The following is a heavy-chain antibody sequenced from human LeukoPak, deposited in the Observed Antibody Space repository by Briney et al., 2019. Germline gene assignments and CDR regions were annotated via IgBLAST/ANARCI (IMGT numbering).Heavy chain of an antibody. CDR1: GGTFRSYA. Sequence: ASVKVSCKASGGTFRSYAISWVRQAAGQGLEWMGRIIPIFGIANFAQKFQGRVTITADKSTSTAYMELSSLRSEDTAVYYCAKVEMATTGGGFDPWGQGTLVTVSS. CDR3: AKVEMATTGGGFDP. V-gene: IGHV1-69*04. D-gene: IGHD5-24*01. J-gene: IGHJ5*02. CDR2: IIPIFGIA.